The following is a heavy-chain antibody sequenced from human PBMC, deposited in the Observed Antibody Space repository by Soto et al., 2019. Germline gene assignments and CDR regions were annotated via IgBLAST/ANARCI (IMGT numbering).Heavy chain of an antibody. J-gene: IGHJ5*02. CDR1: GGSFSSYG. CDR3: AGEGGDYGGVGGWFDP. V-gene: IGHV1-69*01. CDR2: FIPMLGTA. D-gene: IGHD4-17*01. Sequence: QVQLVQSGAEVKKPGSSVKVSCKASGGSFSSYGISWVRQAPGQGLEWMGWFIPMLGTADYAQKFQGRVTVTADESTNTAYLELSSLRSEDTAVYYCAGEGGDYGGVGGWFDPWGQGTLVTVSS.